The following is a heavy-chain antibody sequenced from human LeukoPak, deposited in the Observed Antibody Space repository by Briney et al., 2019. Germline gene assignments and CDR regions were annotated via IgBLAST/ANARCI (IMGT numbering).Heavy chain of an antibody. CDR2: ISSSSYI. D-gene: IGHD3-10*01. CDR1: GFTFSSYS. Sequence: GGSLRLSCAASGFTFSSYSMNWVRQAPGKGLEWVSSISSSSYIYYADSVKGRFTISRDNAKNSLYLQMNSLRAEDTAVYYCARDPARQYYYGSGSPNWFDPWGQGPWSPSPQ. J-gene: IGHJ5*02. V-gene: IGHV3-21*01. CDR3: ARDPARQYYYGSGSPNWFDP.